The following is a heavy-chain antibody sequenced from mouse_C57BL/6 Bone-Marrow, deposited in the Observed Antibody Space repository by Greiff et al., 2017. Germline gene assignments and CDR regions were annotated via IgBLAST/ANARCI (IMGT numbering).Heavy chain of an antibody. J-gene: IGHJ4*01. CDR1: GYTFTSYW. Sequence: QVQLQQPGAELVKPGASVKLSCKASGYTFTSYWMHWVKQRPGRGLEWIGRIDPNSGGTKYNEKFKSKATLTVDKPSSTAYMQLISLTSEDSAVYYCARGGLRRAYYAMDYWGQGTTVTVSS. CDR2: IDPNSGGT. CDR3: ARGGLRRAYYAMDY. V-gene: IGHV1-72*01. D-gene: IGHD2-2*01.